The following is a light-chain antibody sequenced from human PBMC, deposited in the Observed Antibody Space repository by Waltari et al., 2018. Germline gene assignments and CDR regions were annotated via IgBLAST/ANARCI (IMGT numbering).Light chain of an antibody. J-gene: IGKJ4*01. CDR2: GAY. Sequence: EILVTQSPATLSVSPGERVTLSCRASQNVGTSLAWYQQNPGQTPRLLIFGAYSRASGVPARFSGSGSGTDFTLAISSLQSEDFAVYYCQQYEDWPRHSFGGGTKVQIE. CDR1: QNVGTS. V-gene: IGKV3-15*01. CDR3: QQYEDWPRHS.